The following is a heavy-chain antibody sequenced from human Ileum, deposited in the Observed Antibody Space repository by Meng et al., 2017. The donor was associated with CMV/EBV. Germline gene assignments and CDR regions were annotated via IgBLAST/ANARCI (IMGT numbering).Heavy chain of an antibody. CDR1: GGTFSSYA. CDR2: IIPIFGTA. D-gene: IGHD6-13*01. J-gene: IGHJ6*02. Sequence: SVKVSCKASGGTFSSYAISWVRQAPGQGLEWMGGIIPIFGTANYAQKFQGRVTITTDESTSTAYMELSSLRSEDTAVYYCARDNVTIAAADTYHYYGMDVWGQGTTVTVSS. V-gene: IGHV1-69*05. CDR3: ARDNVTIAAADTYHYYGMDV.